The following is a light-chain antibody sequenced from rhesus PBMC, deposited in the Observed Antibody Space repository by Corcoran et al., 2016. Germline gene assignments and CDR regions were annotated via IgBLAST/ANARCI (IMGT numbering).Light chain of an antibody. V-gene: IGKV1S12*01. Sequence: DIQMTQSPSALSASVGDRVTISCRASQNIYSNLAWYQQKPGKAPKLLIYAASSLQTGIPSRFSGSGSVKDVTLTISSLQPEDSAAYYCQHYYDNPYSFGQGTKVEIK. CDR3: QHYYDNPYS. CDR2: AAS. J-gene: IGKJ2*01. CDR1: QNIYSN.